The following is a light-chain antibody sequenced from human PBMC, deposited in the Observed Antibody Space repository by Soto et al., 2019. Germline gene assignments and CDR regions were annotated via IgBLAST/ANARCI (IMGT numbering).Light chain of an antibody. CDR1: QGVGRS. Sequence: EVLMTKSPATLSTSPGEGATLSCRASQGVGRSVAWYQQTPGQSPRLLIYSASTRASGVPDRFSGSGSGTEFTLTISSLQSEDGALYSCQQYYYWPLTFGGGTKVEIK. J-gene: IGKJ4*01. V-gene: IGKV3-15*01. CDR3: QQYYYWPLT. CDR2: SAS.